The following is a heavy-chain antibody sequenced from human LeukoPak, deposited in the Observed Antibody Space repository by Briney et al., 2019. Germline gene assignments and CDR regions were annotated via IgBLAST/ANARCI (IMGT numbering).Heavy chain of an antibody. CDR2: INPNSGGT. CDR3: AREFRTYYYDSSGALLFYYFDY. V-gene: IGHV1-2*02. CDR1: GYTFTGYC. Sequence: ASVKVSCKASGYTFTGYCMHWVRQAPGQGLEWMGWINPNSGGTNYAQKFQGRVTMTRDTSISTAYMELSRLRSDDTAVYYCAREFRTYYYDSSGALLFYYFDYWGQGTLVTVSS. D-gene: IGHD3-22*01. J-gene: IGHJ4*02.